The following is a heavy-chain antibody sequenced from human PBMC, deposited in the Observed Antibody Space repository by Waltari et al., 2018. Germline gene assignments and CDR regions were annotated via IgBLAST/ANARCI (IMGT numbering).Heavy chain of an antibody. J-gene: IGHJ4*02. V-gene: IGHV1-8*02. CDR1: GYTFASYD. Sequence: QVHLAQSGAEVRKPGASVKVSCTASGYTFASYDIHWVRQATGQGLEWMGWMNPKSGNSGYAQKFQGRVTLTRNTSITTAYMEVSSLRSEDTALYYCARGRGFLESLMYWGQGTLVTVSS. D-gene: IGHD3-3*01. CDR3: ARGRGFLESLMY. CDR2: MNPKSGNS.